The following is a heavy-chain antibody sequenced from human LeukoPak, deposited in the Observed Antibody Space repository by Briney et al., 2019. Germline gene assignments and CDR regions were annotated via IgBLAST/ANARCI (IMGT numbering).Heavy chain of an antibody. CDR3: ARSSGWYGTSSWFDP. D-gene: IGHD6-19*01. V-gene: IGHV3-9*03. J-gene: IGHJ5*02. CDR1: GFTFDDHA. Sequence: GRSLRLSCAASGFTFDDHAMHWVRQAPGKGQEWVSGISWNSGSIGYADSVKGRFTISRDNAKNSLYLQMNSLRAEDMALYYCARSSGWYGTSSWFDPWGQGTLVTVSS. CDR2: ISWNSGSI.